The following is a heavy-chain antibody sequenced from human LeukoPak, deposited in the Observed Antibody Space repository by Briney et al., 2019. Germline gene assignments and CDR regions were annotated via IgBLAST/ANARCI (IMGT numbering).Heavy chain of an antibody. D-gene: IGHD2-2*03. J-gene: IGHJ5*02. CDR1: GYTFISYY. CDR3: ARAVGYCSSTSCYQNWFDP. Sequence: GASVKVSCKASGYTFISYYMYWVRQAPGQGLEWMGIINPNGGSTSYAQKFQGRVTMTRDMSTSTVYMELSSLRSEDTAVYYCARAVGYCSSTSCYQNWFDPWGQGALVTVSS. V-gene: IGHV1-46*01. CDR2: INPNGGST.